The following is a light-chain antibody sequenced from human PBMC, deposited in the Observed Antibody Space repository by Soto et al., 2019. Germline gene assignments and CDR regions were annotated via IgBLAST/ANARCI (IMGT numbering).Light chain of an antibody. CDR2: DAS. CDR1: QDINNY. V-gene: IGKV1-33*01. CDR3: HQDANLPPT. J-gene: IGKJ5*01. Sequence: DIQMTQSPSTLSASIGDRVTITCRASQDINNYLNWYQQKPGQAPKLLIYDASNLETGVPSRFSGSGSRTDFSFTISSLQPEDIATYYCHQDANLPPTFGQGTRLEIK.